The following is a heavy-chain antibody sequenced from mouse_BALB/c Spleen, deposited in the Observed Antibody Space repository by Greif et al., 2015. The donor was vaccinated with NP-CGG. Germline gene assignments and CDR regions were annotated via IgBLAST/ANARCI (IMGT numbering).Heavy chain of an antibody. CDR3: ARDFTTVVAPYAMDY. J-gene: IGHJ4*01. CDR2: IRNKANGYTT. D-gene: IGHD1-1*01. Sequence: EVKLMESGGGLVQPGGSLRLSCATSGFTFTDYYMSWVRQPPGKALEWLGFIRNKANGYTTEYSASVKGRFTISRDNSQCILYLQMNTLRAEDSATYYCARDFTTVVAPYAMDYWGQGTSVTVSS. V-gene: IGHV7-3*02. CDR1: GFTFTDYY.